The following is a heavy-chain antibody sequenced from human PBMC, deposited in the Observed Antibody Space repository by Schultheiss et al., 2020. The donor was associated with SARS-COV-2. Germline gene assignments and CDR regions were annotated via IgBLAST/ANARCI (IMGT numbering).Heavy chain of an antibody. D-gene: IGHD4-17*01. J-gene: IGHJ6*02. Sequence: GGSLRLSCAASGFTFSSYDMHWVRQAPGKGLEWVAVISYDGSNKYYADSVKGRFTISRDNSKNTLYLQMNSLRAEDTAVYYCAREGVYYGDGNREEGYYYYGMDVWGQGTTVTVSS. CDR2: ISYDGSNK. V-gene: IGHV3-30*12. CDR3: AREGVYYGDGNREEGYYYYGMDV. CDR1: GFTFSSYD.